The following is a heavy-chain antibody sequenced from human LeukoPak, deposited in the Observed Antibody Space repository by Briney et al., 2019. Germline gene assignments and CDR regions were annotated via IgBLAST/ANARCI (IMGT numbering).Heavy chain of an antibody. CDR1: GASVSSGSYY. V-gene: IGHV4-61*01. Sequence: PSETLSLTCIVSGASVSSGSYYWGWIRQPPGKGLEYIGYVYYDGGTNYNPSLKSRVTISIETSKNQFSLRLNSVTTADTAVYYCAREVLNGSGLVPWGQGTLVTVSS. D-gene: IGHD6-19*01. J-gene: IGHJ5*02. CDR3: AREVLNGSGLVP. CDR2: VYYDGGT.